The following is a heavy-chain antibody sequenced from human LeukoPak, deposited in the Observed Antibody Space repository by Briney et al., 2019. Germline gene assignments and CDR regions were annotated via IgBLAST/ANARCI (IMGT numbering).Heavy chain of an antibody. CDR3: ARDKGGGGRYYYDSSGCYDY. CDR1: GFTFSDHY. J-gene: IGHJ4*02. V-gene: IGHV3-72*01. CDR2: TRNKANSYTT. D-gene: IGHD3-22*01. Sequence: GGSLRLSCAASGFTFSDHYMDWVRQAPGKGLEWVGRTRNKANSYTTEYAASVKGRFTISRDDSKNSLYLQMNSLKTEDTAVYYCARDKGGGGRYYYDSSGCYDYWGQGTLVTVSS.